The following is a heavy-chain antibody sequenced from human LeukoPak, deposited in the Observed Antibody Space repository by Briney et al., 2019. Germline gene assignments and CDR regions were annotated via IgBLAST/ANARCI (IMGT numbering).Heavy chain of an antibody. J-gene: IGHJ4*02. V-gene: IGHV3-21*01. D-gene: IGHD2-2*01. CDR1: GFTFSSYS. CDR3: ARAGWCCSTSCSAFFDY. CDR2: ISSSSSYI. Sequence: PGGSLRLSCAAPGFTFSSYSMNWVRQAPGKGLEWVSSISSSSSYIYYADSVKGRFTISRDNAKNSLYLQMNSLRAEDTAVYYCARAGWCCSTSCSAFFDYWGQGTLVTVSS.